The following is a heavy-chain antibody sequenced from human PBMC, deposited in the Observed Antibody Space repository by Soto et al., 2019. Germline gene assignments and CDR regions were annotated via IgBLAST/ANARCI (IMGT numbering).Heavy chain of an antibody. D-gene: IGHD2-2*01. CDR2: ISAYNCNT. V-gene: IGHV1-18*01. Sequence: GASVKVSCKASGYTFTSYGISWVRQAPGQGLERMGWISAYNCNTNYAQKLQGRVTMTTDTSTSTAYMELRSLRSDDTVVYYCARGDIVVVPAAIDYWGQGTLVTVSS. CDR1: GYTFTSYG. CDR3: ARGDIVVVPAAIDY. J-gene: IGHJ4*02.